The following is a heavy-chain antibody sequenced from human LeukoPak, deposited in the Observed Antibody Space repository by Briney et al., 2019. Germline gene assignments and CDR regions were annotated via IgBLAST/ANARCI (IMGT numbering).Heavy chain of an antibody. CDR1: GFTFSSYS. Sequence: PGGSLRLSCAASGFTFSSYSMNWVRQAPGKGLEWISYIISTGSTTYYADSVKGRLTISRDNANNSLSLQMSSLRAEDTAVYYCAPGFWGYCSRNSCPLDNWGQGTLVTVAS. CDR2: IISTGSTT. CDR3: APGFWGYCSRNSCPLDN. J-gene: IGHJ4*02. V-gene: IGHV3-48*01. D-gene: IGHD2-2*01.